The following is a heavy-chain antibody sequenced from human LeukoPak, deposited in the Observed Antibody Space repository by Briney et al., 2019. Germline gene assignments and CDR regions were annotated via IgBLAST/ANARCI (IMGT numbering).Heavy chain of an antibody. CDR2: IYTSGST. V-gene: IGHV4-4*07. CDR1: GGSISSYY. D-gene: IGHD3-22*01. J-gene: IGHJ4*02. CDR3: ARDQNYYYDSSAFDY. Sequence: PSETLSLTCTVSGGSISSYYWSWIRQPAGKGLEWIGRIYTSGSTNYNPSLKSRVTMSVDTSKNQFSLKLSSVTAADTAVYYCARDQNYYYDSSAFDYSGQGTLVTVSS.